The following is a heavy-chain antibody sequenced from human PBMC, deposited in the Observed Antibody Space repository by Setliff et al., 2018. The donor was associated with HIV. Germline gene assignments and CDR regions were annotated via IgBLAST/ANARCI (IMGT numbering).Heavy chain of an antibody. CDR3: AKALPRERWLLLAPLDY. V-gene: IGHV3-23*01. Sequence: PGGSLRLSCAASGFKFRDYTLSWLRQFPGKGLEWVSAIAGNKGTTFYADSVKGRFTISKDNSKNTLYLQMNSLRTDDTAVYFCAKALPRERWLLLAPLDYWGQGTLVTVSS. CDR2: IAGNKGTT. CDR1: GFKFRDYT. J-gene: IGHJ4*02. D-gene: IGHD2-21*01.